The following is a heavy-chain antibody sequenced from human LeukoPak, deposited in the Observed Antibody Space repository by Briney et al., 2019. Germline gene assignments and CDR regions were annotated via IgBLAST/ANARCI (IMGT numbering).Heavy chain of an antibody. CDR2: IYYSGST. CDR1: GGSISSSSYY. Sequence: PSASLSLTCTVFGGSISSSSYYWGWIRQPPGKGLEWIGSIYYSGSTYYNPSLKSRVTISVDTSKNQFSLKLSSVTAADTAVYYCARRSGSLFDYWGQGTLVTVSS. D-gene: IGHD1-26*01. J-gene: IGHJ4*02. V-gene: IGHV4-39*01. CDR3: ARRSGSLFDY.